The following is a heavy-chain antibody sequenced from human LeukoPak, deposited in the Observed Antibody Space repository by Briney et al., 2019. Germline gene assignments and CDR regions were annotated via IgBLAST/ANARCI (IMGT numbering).Heavy chain of an antibody. V-gene: IGHV4-34*01. CDR1: GGSFSGYY. D-gene: IGHD3-22*01. CDR3: ASVYYYDSSGYYHPYYFDY. CDR2: INHSGST. J-gene: IGHJ4*02. Sequence: SETLSLTCAVYGGSFSGYYWSWIRQPPGKGLEWIGEINHSGSTNYNPSLKSRVTISVDTSKNQFSLKLSSVTAADTAVYYCASVYYYDSSGYYHPYYFDYWGQGTLVTLSS.